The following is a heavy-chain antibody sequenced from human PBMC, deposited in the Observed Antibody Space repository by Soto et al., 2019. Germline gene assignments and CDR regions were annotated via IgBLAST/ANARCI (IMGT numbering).Heavy chain of an antibody. J-gene: IGHJ6*02. V-gene: IGHV5-10-1*01. Sequence: GQSLDNSCKGSVYRITSYSIIWMRQIPGKGLEWMGRIDPSDSYTNYSPSFQGHVTISADKSISTAYLQWSSLKASDTAMYYCARQIGAATYVMDVWGQGTTVTVTS. CDR3: ARQIGAATYVMDV. CDR2: IDPSDSYT. D-gene: IGHD3-10*01. CDR1: VYRITSYS.